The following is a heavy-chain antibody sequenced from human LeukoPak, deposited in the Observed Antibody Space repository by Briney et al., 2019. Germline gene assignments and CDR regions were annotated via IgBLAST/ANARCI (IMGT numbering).Heavy chain of an antibody. V-gene: IGHV1-24*01. Sequence: ASVKVSCKASGGTFSSYAISWVRQAPGKGLEWMGGFDPEDGETIYAQKFQGRVTMTEDTSTDTAYMELSSLRSEDTAVYYCATEVIKPYWGQGTLVTVSS. CDR2: FDPEDGET. J-gene: IGHJ4*02. CDR1: GGTFSSYA. CDR3: ATEVIKPY. D-gene: IGHD2-21*01.